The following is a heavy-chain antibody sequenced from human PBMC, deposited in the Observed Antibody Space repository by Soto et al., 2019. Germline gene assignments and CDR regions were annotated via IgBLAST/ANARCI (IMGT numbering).Heavy chain of an antibody. J-gene: IGHJ3*01. D-gene: IGHD3-16*01. CDR1: GGSFGSSA. CDR3: ARLRRDWGEAFDL. CDR2: IIPVFDKA. Sequence: QVQLVQSGADVKKPGSSVKVSCKTSGGSFGSSAISWVRQAPAQGLEWMGEIIPVFDKANYAQNFQDRLTITADESTGTVFMHLSSLRPDDTAVYFCARLRRDWGEAFDLWGQGTFVTVSS. V-gene: IGHV1-69*01.